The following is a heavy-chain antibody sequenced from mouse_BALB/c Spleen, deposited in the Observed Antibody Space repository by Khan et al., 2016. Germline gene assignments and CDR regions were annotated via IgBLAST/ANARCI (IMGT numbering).Heavy chain of an antibody. CDR2: ISSGGGST. J-gene: IGHJ2*01. Sequence: DVELVESGGGLVKPGGSLKLSCAASGFAFSSYDMSWVRQTPEKRLEWVAYISSGGGSTYYPDTVKGRFTISRDNAKHTLYLQMSSLKSEDTAMYYCASRYDYFDYWGQGTTLTVSS. D-gene: IGHD2-14*01. CDR3: ASRYDYFDY. V-gene: IGHV5-12-1*01. CDR1: GFAFSSYD.